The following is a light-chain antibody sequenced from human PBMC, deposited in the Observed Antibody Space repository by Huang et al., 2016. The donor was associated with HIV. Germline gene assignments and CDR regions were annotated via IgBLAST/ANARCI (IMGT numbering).Light chain of an antibody. Sequence: IVLTQSPATLAWYPGERVTLSGRASQSVGNYIAWYQQHPGQSPKLLIYDTSNRATGTPVRVSGSGSGTDFTLTISSLESEDFAVYYCQQRSSGVTFGGGTKVQVK. V-gene: IGKV3-11*01. CDR3: QQRSSGVT. CDR1: QSVGNY. CDR2: DTS. J-gene: IGKJ4*01.